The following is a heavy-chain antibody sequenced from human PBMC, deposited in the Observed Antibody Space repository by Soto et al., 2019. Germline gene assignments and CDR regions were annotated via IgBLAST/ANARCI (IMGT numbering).Heavy chain of an antibody. CDR3: ARAYSDAFDI. J-gene: IGHJ3*02. Sequence: QVQLVESGGGLVKPGGSLRLSCAASGFTFRDYYMTWIRQAPGKGLEWVSYISSSGTGIYYADSVKGRFTISRDNAKNSLYLVMSSLRAEDTAVYYCARAYSDAFDIWGQGTMDTVSS. CDR1: GFTFRDYY. V-gene: IGHV3-11*01. D-gene: IGHD2-15*01. CDR2: ISSSGTGI.